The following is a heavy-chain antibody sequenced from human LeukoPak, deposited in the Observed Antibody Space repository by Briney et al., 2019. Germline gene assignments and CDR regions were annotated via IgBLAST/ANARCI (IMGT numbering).Heavy chain of an antibody. Sequence: ASVKDSCKVSGYTLTELSMHWVRQAPGKGLEWMGGFDPEDGETIYAQKFQGRVTMTEDTSTDTAYMELSSLRSEDTAVYYCATALILHYYDSSGVDYWGQGTLVTVSS. J-gene: IGHJ4*02. CDR3: ATALILHYYDSSGVDY. CDR2: FDPEDGET. CDR1: GYTLTELS. V-gene: IGHV1-24*01. D-gene: IGHD3-22*01.